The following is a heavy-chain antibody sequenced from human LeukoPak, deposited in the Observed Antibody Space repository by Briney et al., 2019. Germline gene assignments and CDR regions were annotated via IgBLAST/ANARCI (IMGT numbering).Heavy chain of an antibody. Sequence: GGSLRLSCAASGFTFDDYGMSWVRQAPGKGLEWVSAISGSGGSTYYADSVKGRFTISRDNSKNTLYLQMNSLRAEDTAVYYCAKSGIAARGYNPPYDYWGQGTLVTVSS. CDR3: AKSGIAARGYNPPYDY. J-gene: IGHJ4*02. CDR1: GFTFDDYG. CDR2: ISGSGGST. V-gene: IGHV3-23*01. D-gene: IGHD6-13*01.